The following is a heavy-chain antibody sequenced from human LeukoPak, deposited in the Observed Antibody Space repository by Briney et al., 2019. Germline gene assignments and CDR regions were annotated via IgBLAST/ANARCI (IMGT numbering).Heavy chain of an antibody. J-gene: IGHJ4*02. D-gene: IGHD3/OR15-3a*01. CDR2: ISGSGSST. CDR3: ARHLGISGPTSLTYFDY. V-gene: IGHV3-23*01. Sequence: PGGSLRLSCAASGFTFSSYAMSWVRQAPGKGLEWVSAISGSGSSTYSADSVKGRFTISRDNSKNTLYLQMNSLRADDTAVYYCARHLGISGPTSLTYFDYWGQGTLVTVSS. CDR1: GFTFSSYA.